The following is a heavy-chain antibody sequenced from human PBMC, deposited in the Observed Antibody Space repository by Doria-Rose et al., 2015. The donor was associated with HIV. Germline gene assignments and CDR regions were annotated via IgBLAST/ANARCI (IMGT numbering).Heavy chain of an antibody. CDR3: ARIKSSRWYHKYYFDF. J-gene: IGHJ4*02. V-gene: IGHV2-26*01. D-gene: IGHD6-13*01. CDR2: IFSDDER. CDR1: GVSLSSPGMG. Sequence: QITLKESGPVLVKPTETLTLTCTVSGVSLSSPGMGVSRIRQPPGKALEWLANIFSDDERSYKTSLKSRLTISRVTSKSQVVLTMTGMDPVDTATYYCARIKSSRWYHKYYFDFWGQGTLVIVSA.